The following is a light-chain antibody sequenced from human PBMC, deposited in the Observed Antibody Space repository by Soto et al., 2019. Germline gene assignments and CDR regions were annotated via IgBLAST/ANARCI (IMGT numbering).Light chain of an antibody. V-gene: IGKV1-16*02. CDR2: AAS. Sequence: DIQMTQSPSSLSASVGDRVTITCRASQDITNYLVWFQQKPGKAPKSLIYAASRLQNGVPSKFSGSGSGTDFTLTISSLQPEDFATYYCQQYQSYPYTFGQGTNLEIK. J-gene: IGKJ2*01. CDR1: QDITNY. CDR3: QQYQSYPYT.